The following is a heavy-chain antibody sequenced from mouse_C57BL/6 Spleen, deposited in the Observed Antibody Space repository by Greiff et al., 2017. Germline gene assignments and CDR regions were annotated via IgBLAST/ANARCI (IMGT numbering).Heavy chain of an antibody. V-gene: IGHV1-4*01. CDR3: ARTITTVVDYYAMDD. J-gene: IGHJ4*01. D-gene: IGHD1-1*01. Sequence: QVTLKVSGAELARPGASVKMSCKASGYTFTSYTMHWVKQRPGQGLEWIGYINPSSGYTKYNQKFKDKATLTADKSSSTAYMQLSSLTSEDSAVYYCARTITTVVDYYAMDDWGQGTSVTVSS. CDR1: GYTFTSYT. CDR2: INPSSGYT.